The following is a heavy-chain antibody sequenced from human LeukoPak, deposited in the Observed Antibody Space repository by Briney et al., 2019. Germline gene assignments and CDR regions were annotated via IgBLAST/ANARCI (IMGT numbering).Heavy chain of an antibody. V-gene: IGHV3-11*05. CDR1: RFTFSNYA. D-gene: IGHD6-19*01. J-gene: IGHJ2*01. CDR2: ISSSSSYT. CDR3: ARGGGWYPNWYFDL. Sequence: GGSLRLSCAASRFTFSNYAMTWVRQAPGKGLEWVSYISSSSSYTNYADSVKGRFTISRDNAKNSLYLQMNSLRAEDTAVYYCARGGGWYPNWYFDLWGRGTLVTVSS.